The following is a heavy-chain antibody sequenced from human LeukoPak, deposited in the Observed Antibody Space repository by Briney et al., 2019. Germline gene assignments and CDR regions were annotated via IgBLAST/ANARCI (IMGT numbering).Heavy chain of an antibody. CDR1: GGSISDYF. V-gene: IGHV4-59*08. J-gene: IGHJ6*02. CDR2: VYYIGKP. CDR3: ARQVPGPYNYYGMDV. Sequence: SETLSLTCSVSGGSISDYFWGWIRQPPGKGLEWIGHVYYIGKPTCSPSLESRVSISVDTSKNQFSLELTSVTAADTAVYYCARQVPGPYNYYGMDVWGQGTTVTVSS.